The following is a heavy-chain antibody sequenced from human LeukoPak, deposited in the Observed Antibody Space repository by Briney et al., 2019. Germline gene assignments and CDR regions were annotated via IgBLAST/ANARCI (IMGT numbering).Heavy chain of an antibody. CDR3: AREWVVVPAAVDY. V-gene: IGHV3-21*01. D-gene: IGHD2-2*01. Sequence: PGGSLRLSCAASGFTLSSYSMNWVRQAPGKELEWVSSISSSSSYIYYADSVKGRFTISRDNAKNSLYLQMNSLRAEDTAVYYCAREWVVVPAAVDYWGQGTLVTVSS. CDR1: GFTLSSYS. J-gene: IGHJ4*02. CDR2: ISSSSSYI.